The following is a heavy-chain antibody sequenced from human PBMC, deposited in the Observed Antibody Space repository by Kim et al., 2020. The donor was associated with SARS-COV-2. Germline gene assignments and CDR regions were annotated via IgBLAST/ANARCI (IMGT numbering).Heavy chain of an antibody. D-gene: IGHD3-10*01. CDR3: AKMGSGSYLKWFDC. CDR1: GFTFSTYA. J-gene: IGHJ5*02. CDR2: ISGSDGST. V-gene: IGHV3-23*01. Sequence: GGSLRLSCAASGFTFSTYAMSWVRRAPGKGLEWVSGISGSDGSTKYADSVRGRFTISRDNSKNMVYLQMKSLRTEDTAVYYCAKMGSGSYLKWFDCWGQG.